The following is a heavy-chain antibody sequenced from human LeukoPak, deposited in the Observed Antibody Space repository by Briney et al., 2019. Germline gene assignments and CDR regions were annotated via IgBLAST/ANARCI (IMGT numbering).Heavy chain of an antibody. CDR1: GFTFSNYA. V-gene: IGHV3-23*01. CDR3: AKDSNAPLYGMDV. J-gene: IGHJ6*02. D-gene: IGHD4-11*01. CDR2: ITGSGGST. Sequence: GASLRLSCAASGFTFSNYAMSWVRQAPGKGLEWVSAITGSGGSTYYANSVKGRFTISRDNSKNTLYLQMNSLRAEDTAVYYCAKDSNAPLYGMDVWGQGTTVTVSS.